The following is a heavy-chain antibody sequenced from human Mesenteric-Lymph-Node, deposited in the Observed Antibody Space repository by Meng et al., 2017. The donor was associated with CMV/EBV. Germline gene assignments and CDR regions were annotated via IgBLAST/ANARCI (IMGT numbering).Heavy chain of an antibody. J-gene: IGHJ5*02. V-gene: IGHV1-2*02. CDR3: ARGVRPDCRDTDCYTWLDP. Sequence: GESLKISCKASGYSFTDHYIHWVRQAPGQGLEWMGWISPKSGGTKYAQKFQDRITMTRDTSIYTAYMDLSSLRSDDTAVYYCARGVRPDCRDTDCYTWLDPWGQGTLVTVSS. D-gene: IGHD2-2*02. CDR2: ISPKSGGT. CDR1: GYSFTDHY.